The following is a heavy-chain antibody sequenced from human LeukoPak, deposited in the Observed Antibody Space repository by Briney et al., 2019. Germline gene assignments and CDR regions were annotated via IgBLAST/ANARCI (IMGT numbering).Heavy chain of an antibody. CDR1: GGTFSSYA. J-gene: IGHJ4*02. CDR3: AREVKYCSSTSCYMGFDY. D-gene: IGHD2-2*02. V-gene: IGHV1-69*13. CDR2: IIPIFGTA. Sequence: SVKVSCKASGGTFSSYAISWVRQAPGQGLEWMGGIIPIFGTANYAQKFQGRVTITADESTSTAYMELSSLRSEDTAVYYCAREVKYCSSTSCYMGFDYWGQGTLVTVSS.